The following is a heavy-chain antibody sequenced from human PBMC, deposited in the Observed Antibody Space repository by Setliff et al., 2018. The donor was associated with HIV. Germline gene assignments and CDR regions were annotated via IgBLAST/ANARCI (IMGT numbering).Heavy chain of an antibody. Sequence: GGSLRLSCAGSGVTFFSTYSMNWVRQAPGKGPEWVALTWFDESHKFYSDSVQGRFIISRDNSKNTAYLQMNSLKIEDTAVYYCARQGDSSGYWQTSSYYIDVWGKGTTVTSP. J-gene: IGHJ6*03. V-gene: IGHV3-33*08. CDR1: GVTFFSTYS. CDR2: TWFDESHK. D-gene: IGHD3-22*01. CDR3: ARQGDSSGYWQTSSYYIDV.